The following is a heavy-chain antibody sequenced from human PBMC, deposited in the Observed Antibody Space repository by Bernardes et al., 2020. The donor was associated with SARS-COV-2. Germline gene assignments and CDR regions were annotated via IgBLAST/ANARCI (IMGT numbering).Heavy chain of an antibody. J-gene: IGHJ5*02. CDR1: GFSFSSYW. Sequence: WGSLRLSCAASGFSFSSYWLSWVCQAPGKGLEWVANIKEDGSEKNYVDSVKGRFSISRDNAKNSLYQQMISLRAEDTAVYYCAKGGYRYGSWGQRTLVTVSS. D-gene: IGHD5-18*01. CDR3: AKGGYRYGS. CDR2: IKEDGSEK. V-gene: IGHV3-7*01.